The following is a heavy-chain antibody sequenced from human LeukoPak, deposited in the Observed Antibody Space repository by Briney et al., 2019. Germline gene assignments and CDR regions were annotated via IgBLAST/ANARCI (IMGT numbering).Heavy chain of an antibody. J-gene: IGHJ5*02. CDR2: ISGSGGST. V-gene: IGHV3-23*01. CDR3: AKVSRGTTVTTRGVVWIDP. CDR1: GFTFSSYA. D-gene: IGHD4-17*01. Sequence: GGSLRLSCAASGFTFSSYALSWVRQAPGKGLEWVSAISGSGGSTYYADSVKGRFTISRDNSKNTLYLQMNSLRAEDTAVYYCAKVSRGTTVTTRGVVWIDPWGQGTLVTVSS.